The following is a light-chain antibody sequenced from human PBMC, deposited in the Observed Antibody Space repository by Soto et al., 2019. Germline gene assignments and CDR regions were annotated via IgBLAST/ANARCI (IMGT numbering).Light chain of an antibody. J-gene: IGLJ1*01. CDR3: QSYDTGLSGYV. CDR1: SSNIGTGYD. CDR2: GNI. V-gene: IGLV1-40*01. Sequence: QSVLTQPPSVSGAPGQRVTISCTGSSSNIGTGYDVHWYQQLPGTAPKLLIYGNINRPSGVPDRFSGSKSGTSASLAINGLQAEDEADYFCQSYDTGLSGYVFGTGTKLTVL.